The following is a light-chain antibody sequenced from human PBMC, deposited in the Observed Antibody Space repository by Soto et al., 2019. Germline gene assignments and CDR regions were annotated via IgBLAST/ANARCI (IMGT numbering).Light chain of an antibody. CDR3: QHYGSSPGLT. CDR2: GAS. J-gene: IGKJ4*01. Sequence: EIVLTQSPGTLSLSPGERATLFCRAIQSVTSSSIAWHQQKPGQAPRLLIHGASSRATGIPDRFSASGSGTDFTLTISRLESEDSAVYYCQHYGSSPGLTFGGGTKVDI. V-gene: IGKV3-20*01. CDR1: QSVTSSS.